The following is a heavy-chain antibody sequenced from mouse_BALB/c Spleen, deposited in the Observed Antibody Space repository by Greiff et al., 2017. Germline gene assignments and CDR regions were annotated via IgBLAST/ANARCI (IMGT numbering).Heavy chain of an antibody. CDR2: IWAGGST. D-gene: IGHD2-1*01. Sequence: VKLVESGPGLVAPSQSLSITCTVSGFSLTSYGVHWVRQPPGKGLEWLGVIWAGGSTNYNSALMSRLSISKDNSKSQVFLKMNSLQTDDTAMYYCARDNGNYVAWFAYWGQGTLVTVSA. J-gene: IGHJ3*01. V-gene: IGHV2-9*02. CDR3: ARDNGNYVAWFAY. CDR1: GFSLTSYG.